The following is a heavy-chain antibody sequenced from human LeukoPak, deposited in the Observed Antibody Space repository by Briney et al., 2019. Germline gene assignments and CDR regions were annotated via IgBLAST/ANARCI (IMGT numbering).Heavy chain of an antibody. D-gene: IGHD1-14*01. Sequence: GGSLRLSCTGSEFIFDTHTLTWVRQAPGKGLEWVASISGSGDSTNYGDSVKGRFTISRDNFKRTVHLEMSNLRADDTAMYYCVRRAAVRGMDFWGLGTTVMVSS. V-gene: IGHV3-23*01. CDR2: ISGSGDST. CDR1: EFIFDTHT. CDR3: VRRAAVRGMDF. J-gene: IGHJ6*02.